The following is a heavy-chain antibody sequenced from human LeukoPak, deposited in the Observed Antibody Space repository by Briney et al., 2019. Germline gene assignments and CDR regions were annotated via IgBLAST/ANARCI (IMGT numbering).Heavy chain of an antibody. D-gene: IGHD3-22*01. CDR3: AKGRGETYYDSSGYYFPPEYFQH. Sequence: PGRSLRLSCATSGFTFDDYAMHWVRQAPGKGLEWVSGITWNSGNIGYADSVKGRFTISRDNAKNSLYLQMNSLRAEDTALYYCAKGRGETYYDSSGYYFPPEYFQHWGQGTLVTVSS. CDR2: ITWNSGNI. V-gene: IGHV3-9*01. J-gene: IGHJ1*01. CDR1: GFTFDDYA.